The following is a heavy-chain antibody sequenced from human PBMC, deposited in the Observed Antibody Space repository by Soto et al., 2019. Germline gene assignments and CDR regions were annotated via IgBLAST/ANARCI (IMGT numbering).Heavy chain of an antibody. CDR3: GSVFEH. D-gene: IGHD1-26*01. CDR1: GFTFTNYW. J-gene: IGHJ4*02. V-gene: IGHV3-74*01. Sequence: EVQRVESGGGLVQPGGSLRLSCAASGFTFTNYWMHWVRQAPGKGLQWVARVDGEGSGTSYADSVKGRFTISRDNAKNTLSLQMNSLRADDTAVYYCGSVFEHWGWGTLVTVSS. CDR2: VDGEGSGT.